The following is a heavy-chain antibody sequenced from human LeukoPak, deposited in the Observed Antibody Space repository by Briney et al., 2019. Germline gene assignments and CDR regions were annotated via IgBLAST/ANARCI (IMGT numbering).Heavy chain of an antibody. CDR3: ARGTVVSLRFLEWLPGDYYMDV. J-gene: IGHJ6*03. Sequence: SETLSLTCTVSGGSISSSSYYWGWIRQPPGKGLEWIGSIYYSGSTYYNPSLKSRVTISVDTSKNQFSLKLSSVTAADTAVYYCARGTVVSLRFLEWLPGDYYMDVWGKGTTVTVSS. D-gene: IGHD3-3*01. V-gene: IGHV4-39*07. CDR2: IYYSGST. CDR1: GGSISSSSYY.